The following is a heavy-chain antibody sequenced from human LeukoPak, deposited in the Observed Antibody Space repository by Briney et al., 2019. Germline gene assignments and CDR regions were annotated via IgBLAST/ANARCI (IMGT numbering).Heavy chain of an antibody. Sequence: SETLSLTCTVSGGSISSYYWSWIRQPPGKGLEWIGYIYYSGSTNYNPSLKSRVTISVDTSKNQFSLKLSSVTAADTAVYYCASGSYGTLDYWGQGTLVTVSS. V-gene: IGHV4-59*01. CDR2: IYYSGST. CDR3: ASGSYGTLDY. D-gene: IGHD1-26*01. CDR1: GGSISSYY. J-gene: IGHJ4*02.